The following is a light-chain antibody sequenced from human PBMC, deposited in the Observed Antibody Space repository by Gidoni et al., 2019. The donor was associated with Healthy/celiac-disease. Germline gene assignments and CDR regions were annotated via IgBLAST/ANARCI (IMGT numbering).Light chain of an antibody. CDR3: LLSYSGAHVV. V-gene: IGLV7-46*01. CDR2: DTS. J-gene: IGLJ2*01. Sequence: QAVVTQEPSLTVSPGGTVPLTCGSSTGAVTSGPYPYWFQQKPGQAPRTLIYDTSNKHSWTPARFSGSLLGGKAALTLSGAHPEDEAEYYCLLSYSGAHVVFGGGTKLTVL. CDR1: TGAVTSGPY.